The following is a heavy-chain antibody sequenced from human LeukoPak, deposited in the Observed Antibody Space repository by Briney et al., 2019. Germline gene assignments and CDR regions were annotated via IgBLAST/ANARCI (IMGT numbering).Heavy chain of an antibody. V-gene: IGHV1-69*04. Sequence: SVKVSCKASGGTFSSYAISWVRQAPGPGLEWMGRIIPILGIANYAQKFQGRVTITADKSTSTAYMELSSLRSEDTAVYYCARDNYDFWSGYYSVYFDYWGQGTLVTVSS. D-gene: IGHD3-3*01. CDR2: IIPILGIA. CDR3: ARDNYDFWSGYYSVYFDY. J-gene: IGHJ4*02. CDR1: GGTFSSYA.